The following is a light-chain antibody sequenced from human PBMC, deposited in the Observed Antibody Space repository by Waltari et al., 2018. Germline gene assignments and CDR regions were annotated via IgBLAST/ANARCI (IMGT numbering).Light chain of an antibody. J-gene: IGLJ2*01. CDR1: SRDVGGYNY. CDR3: SSYAGSNNLV. Sequence: QSALTQPPSASGSPGQSVTLPCTGTSRDVGGYNYLSWYQQHPGKAPKLMIYEVSKRPSGVPDRFSGSKSGNTASLTVSGLQAEDEADYYCSSYAGSNNLVFGGGTKLTVL. CDR2: EVS. V-gene: IGLV2-8*01.